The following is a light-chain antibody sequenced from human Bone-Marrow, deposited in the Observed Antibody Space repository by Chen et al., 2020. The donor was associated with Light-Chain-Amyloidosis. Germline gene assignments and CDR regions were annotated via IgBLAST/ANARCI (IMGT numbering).Light chain of an antibody. J-gene: IGLJ2*01. Sequence: QSALTHPASVSGSPGQSITISCTGSSSDIGNYDFVSWCQQYPGKAPKLLIYGVSKRPSGVSTRFSGSKSGNTASLTSSGLQAEDENDYYCCSYAGNTTVIFGGGTKLTVL. V-gene: IGLV2-23*02. CDR3: CSYAGNTTVI. CDR2: GVS. CDR1: SSDIGNYDF.